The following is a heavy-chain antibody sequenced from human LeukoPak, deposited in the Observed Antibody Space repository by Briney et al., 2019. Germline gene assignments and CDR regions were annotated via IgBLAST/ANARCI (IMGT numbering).Heavy chain of an antibody. J-gene: IGHJ5*02. CDR3: ASELCSSSSGNDP. V-gene: IGHV4-34*01. CDR2: INHSGST. CDR1: GGSFSGYY. D-gene: IGHD6-6*01. Sequence: SETLSLTCAVYGGSFSGYYWSWIRLPPGKGLEWIGEINHSGSTNYNPSLKSRVTISVDTSKNQFSLKLSSVTAADTAVYYCASELCSSSSGNDPWGQGTLVTVSS.